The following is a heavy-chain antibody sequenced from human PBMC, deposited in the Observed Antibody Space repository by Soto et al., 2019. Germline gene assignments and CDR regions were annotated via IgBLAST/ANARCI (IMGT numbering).Heavy chain of an antibody. CDR1: GYTFINYY. J-gene: IGHJ4*01. CDR3: ARGGPELATIGSCDY. CDR2: IIPSVGST. Sequence: ASVKVSCKASGYTFINYYMHWVRQAPGQGLEWIGRIIPSVGSTHYAQRFQDRVIMTRDTSTSTVYMELNSLRSEDSAVYYCARGGPELATIGSCDYWG. D-gene: IGHD5-12*01. V-gene: IGHV1-46*01.